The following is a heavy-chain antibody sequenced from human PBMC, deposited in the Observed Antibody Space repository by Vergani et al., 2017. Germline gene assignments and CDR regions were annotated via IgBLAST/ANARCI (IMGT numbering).Heavy chain of an antibody. Sequence: QVQLHESGPGLVKPSETLSLICSVSGVSMQSGSFYWTWIRQTAERRLEWMGRVYPSGTTNYNASLESRVTISIDTSRNQFSLKLTSVTAADTAMYYCARASYYYETSPNPPLVWGQGTLVTVSS. CDR3: ARASYYYETSPNPPLV. V-gene: IGHV4-61*02. CDR2: VYPSGTT. J-gene: IGHJ4*02. D-gene: IGHD3-22*01. CDR1: GVSMQSGSFY.